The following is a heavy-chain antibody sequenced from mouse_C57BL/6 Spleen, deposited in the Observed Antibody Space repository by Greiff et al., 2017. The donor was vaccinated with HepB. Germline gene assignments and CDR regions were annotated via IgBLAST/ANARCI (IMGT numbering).Heavy chain of an antibody. V-gene: IGHV1-69*01. CDR3: AREAY. CDR2: IDPSDSYT. CDR1: GYTFTSYW. Sequence: QVQLQQPGAELVMPGASVKLSCKASGYTFTSYWMHWVKQRPGQGLEWIGEIDPSDSYTNYNQKFKGESTLTVDKSSSTAYMQLSSLTSEDSAVYYCAREAYWGQGTLVTVSA. J-gene: IGHJ3*01.